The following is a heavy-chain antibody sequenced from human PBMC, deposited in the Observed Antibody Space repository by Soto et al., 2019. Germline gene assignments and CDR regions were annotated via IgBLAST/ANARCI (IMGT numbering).Heavy chain of an antibody. D-gene: IGHD6-19*01. CDR1: GFTFISSF. Sequence: GSLRLSCVASGFTFISSFIGWIRHSAGKGLEWVANINQDGGVTYYVDSVEGRFTISRDNTKDSLYLQMNSLRGEDTAIYYCARYYRGSGRYFFDYWGQGTPVTVSS. CDR3: ARYYRGSGRYFFDY. CDR2: INQDGGVT. J-gene: IGHJ4*02. V-gene: IGHV3-7*03.